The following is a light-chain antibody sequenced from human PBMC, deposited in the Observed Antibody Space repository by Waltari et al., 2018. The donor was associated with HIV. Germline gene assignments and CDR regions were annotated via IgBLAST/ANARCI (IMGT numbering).Light chain of an antibody. V-gene: IGLV1-40*01. CDR3: QSHDSSLSGYV. CDR2: GTS. J-gene: IGLJ1*01. CDR1: SSNIGAGYH. Sequence: QSVLTQPPSVSGAPGQRVTISCTGSSSNIGAGYHVHWYQQLPGTAPKLLIYGTSTRRSRGPDRFSGSKSGTSASRAITGLQAEDEANYHCQSHDSSLSGYVFGTGTKVTVL.